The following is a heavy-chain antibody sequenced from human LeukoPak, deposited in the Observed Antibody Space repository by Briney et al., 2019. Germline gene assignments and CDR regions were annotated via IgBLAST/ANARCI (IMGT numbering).Heavy chain of an antibody. CDR3: ARDEPRTGPR. D-gene: IGHD2-8*02. Sequence: SVKVSFKASGGTFSSYAISWVRQAPGQGLEWMGGIIPIFGTANYAQKFQGRVTITTDESTSTAYMELSSLRSEDTAVYYCARDEPRTGPRWGQGTLVTVSS. CDR1: GGTFSSYA. V-gene: IGHV1-69*05. CDR2: IIPIFGTA. J-gene: IGHJ4*02.